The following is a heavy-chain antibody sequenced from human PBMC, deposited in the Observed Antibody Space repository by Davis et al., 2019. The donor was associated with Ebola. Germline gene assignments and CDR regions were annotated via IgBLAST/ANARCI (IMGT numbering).Heavy chain of an antibody. D-gene: IGHD4-23*01. Sequence: SETLSLTCTVSGGSISSSNYYWSWIRQPPGKGLEWNWYSYYSGSTNYNPSLKRRVPISVDTSKNQFPLKMSSVTAADTAVYYCAREGGGNFDYWGQGTLVTVSS. J-gene: IGHJ4*02. CDR3: AREGGGNFDY. CDR2: SYYSGST. V-gene: IGHV4-61*01. CDR1: GGSISSSNYY.